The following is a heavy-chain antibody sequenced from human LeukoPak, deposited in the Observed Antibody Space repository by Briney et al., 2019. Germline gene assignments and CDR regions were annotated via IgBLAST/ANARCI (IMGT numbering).Heavy chain of an antibody. CDR2: IRYEGTNK. D-gene: IGHD3-22*01. J-gene: IGHJ4*02. V-gene: IGHV3-30*02. CDR1: GFIFSSYG. Sequence: GGSLRLSCAASGFIFSSYGMHWVRQAPGKGLEWVAFIRYEGTNKYYADSVKGRFTISRDNSKNTLYLQMNSLRPEDSAVHYCAKDGRGSGYFPDYWGQGTLVTVSS. CDR3: AKDGRGSGYFPDY.